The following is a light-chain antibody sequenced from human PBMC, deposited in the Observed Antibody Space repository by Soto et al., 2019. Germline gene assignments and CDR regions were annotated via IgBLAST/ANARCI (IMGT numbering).Light chain of an antibody. CDR2: SNN. CDR1: SSNIGSND. V-gene: IGLV1-47*01. CDR3: AAWDESLSGVV. Sequence: QSALTQPPSASGTPGQRVTISCSGSSSNIGSNDVIWYQQLPGTAPKLLICSNNQRPTGVPDRFSGSRSGTSASLAISGLRSEDGADYYCAAWDESLSGVVFGGGTKLTVL. J-gene: IGLJ2*01.